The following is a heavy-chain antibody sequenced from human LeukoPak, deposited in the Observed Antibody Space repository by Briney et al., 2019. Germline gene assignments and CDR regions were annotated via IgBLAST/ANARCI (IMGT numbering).Heavy chain of an antibody. V-gene: IGHV3-48*03. CDR3: ARLLSGYSFDY. CDR1: GFTFSSYE. J-gene: IGHJ4*02. Sequence: AGSLRLSCAASGFTFSSYEMNWVRQAPGKGLEWVSYISGSGSTIHYADSVKGRFTISRGNTKNSLYLQMNSLRAEDTAVYHCARLLSGYSFDYWGQGTLVTVSS. D-gene: IGHD3-3*01. CDR2: ISGSGSTI.